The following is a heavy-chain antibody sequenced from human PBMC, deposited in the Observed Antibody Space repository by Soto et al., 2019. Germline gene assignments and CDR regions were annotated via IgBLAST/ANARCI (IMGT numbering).Heavy chain of an antibody. CDR2: IYYSGST. J-gene: IGHJ5*02. V-gene: IGHV4-59*01. Sequence: QVQLQESGPGLVKPSETLSLTCTVSGGSISRYYWNWIRQPPGKGLEWIGYIYYSGSTNYNPSLKSRVTISVYTSKNQCSLKLSSVTAADTAVYYCARDPGSGSYYGWFDPWGQGTLVTVSS. CDR3: ARDPGSGSYYGWFDP. D-gene: IGHD3-10*01. CDR1: GGSISRYY.